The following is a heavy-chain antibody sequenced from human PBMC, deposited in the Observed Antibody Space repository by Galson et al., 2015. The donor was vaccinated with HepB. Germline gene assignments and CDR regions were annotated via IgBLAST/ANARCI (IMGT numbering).Heavy chain of an antibody. J-gene: IGHJ4*02. V-gene: IGHV1-3*01. Sequence: SVKVSCKASGYTFTSYAMHWVRQAPGQRLEWMGWINAGNGNTKYSQKFQGRVTITRDTSASTAYMELSSLRSEDTAVYYCARKALDDSSGYMFDYWGQGTLVTVSS. CDR2: INAGNGNT. CDR1: GYTFTSYA. D-gene: IGHD3-22*01. CDR3: ARKALDDSSGYMFDY.